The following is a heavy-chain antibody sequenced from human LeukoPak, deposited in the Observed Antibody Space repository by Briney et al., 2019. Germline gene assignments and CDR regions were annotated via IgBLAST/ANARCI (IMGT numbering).Heavy chain of an antibody. CDR3: ARSTIVMDV. CDR2: ISYDGSNK. V-gene: IGHV3-30*04. Sequence: PGRSLRLSCAASGFTFSSYAMHWVRQAPGKGLEWVAVISYDGSNKYYADSVKGRFTISRDNSKNTLYLQMNSLRAEDTAVYYCARSTIVMDVWGQGTTVTVSS. D-gene: IGHD2-15*01. CDR1: GFTFSSYA. J-gene: IGHJ6*02.